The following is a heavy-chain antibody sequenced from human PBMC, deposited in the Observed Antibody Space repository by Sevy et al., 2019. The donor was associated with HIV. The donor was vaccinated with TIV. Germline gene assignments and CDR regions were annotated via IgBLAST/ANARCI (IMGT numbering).Heavy chain of an antibody. Sequence: GGSLRLSCAASGFTFSYYSMNWVRQAPGKGLEWVSSISTASSYIYYSDSLKGRVTISRDNAKNSLYLQMNSLRAEDTAVYYCARGPYYDFWYFDLWGRGTLVTGSS. CDR1: GFTFSYYS. J-gene: IGHJ2*01. CDR2: ISTASSYI. V-gene: IGHV3-21*01. CDR3: ARGPYYDFWYFDL. D-gene: IGHD3-3*01.